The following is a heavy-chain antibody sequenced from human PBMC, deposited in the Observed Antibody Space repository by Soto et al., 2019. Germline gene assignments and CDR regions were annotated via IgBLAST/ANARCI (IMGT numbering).Heavy chain of an antibody. J-gene: IGHJ4*02. CDR3: AGDLYDILTGYYSY. V-gene: IGHV3-30-3*01. CDR2: ISYDGSNK. CDR1: GFTFSSYA. D-gene: IGHD3-9*01. Sequence: QVQLVESGGGVVQPGRSLRLSCAASGFTFSSYAMHWVRQAPGKGLEWVAVISYDGSNKYYADSVKGRFTISRDNSKNTLYLQMNSLRAEDTAVYYCAGDLYDILTGYYSYWGQGTLVTVSS.